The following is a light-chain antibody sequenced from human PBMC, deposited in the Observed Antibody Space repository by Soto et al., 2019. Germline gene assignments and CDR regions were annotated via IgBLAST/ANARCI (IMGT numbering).Light chain of an antibody. CDR1: QGVTTN. CDR2: GAS. CDR3: QQYYDWPIT. V-gene: IGKV3-15*01. J-gene: IGKJ5*01. Sequence: EILMTQSPPTLSVSPGERVTLSCRAGQGVTTNFAWYQQKPGQAPRLLIYGASTRATGIPARFSGSGSGTEFTLTISSLQSEDFAVYYCQQYYDWPITFGQGTRLEIK.